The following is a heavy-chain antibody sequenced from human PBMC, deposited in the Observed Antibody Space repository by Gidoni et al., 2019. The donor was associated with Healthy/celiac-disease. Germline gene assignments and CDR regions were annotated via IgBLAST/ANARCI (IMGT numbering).Heavy chain of an antibody. V-gene: IGHV3-23*01. CDR3: AKDVVAFLEWLFDY. D-gene: IGHD3-3*01. Sequence: LEWVSAISGGGGSTYYADSVMGRFTISRDTSKNTLYLQLNSRRASETAVYYCAKDVVAFLEWLFDYWGQGTLVTVSS. J-gene: IGHJ4*02. CDR2: ISGGGGST.